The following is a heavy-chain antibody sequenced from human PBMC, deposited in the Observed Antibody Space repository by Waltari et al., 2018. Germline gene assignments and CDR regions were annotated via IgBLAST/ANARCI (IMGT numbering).Heavy chain of an antibody. CDR1: GGSISRYY. CDR2: IYYSGST. Sequence: QVQLQESGPGLVKPSETLSLTCTVSGGSISRYYWSWIRQPPGKGLEWIGYIYYSGSTNYNPSLKSRVTISVDTSKNQFSLKLSSVTAADTAVYYCARHDSSGYYYVQYWGQGTLVTVSS. CDR3: ARHDSSGYYYVQY. J-gene: IGHJ4*02. V-gene: IGHV4-59*01. D-gene: IGHD3-22*01.